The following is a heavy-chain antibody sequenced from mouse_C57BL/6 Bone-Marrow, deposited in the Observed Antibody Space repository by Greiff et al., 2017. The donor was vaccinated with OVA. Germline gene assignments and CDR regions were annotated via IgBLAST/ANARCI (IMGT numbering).Heavy chain of an antibody. D-gene: IGHD2-12*01. CDR3: ARWEYDEGVYYFDY. CDR2: IYPGGGYT. Sequence: LVESGAELVRPGTSVKMSCKASGYTFTNYWIGWAKQRPGHGLEWIGDIYPGGGYTNYNEKFKGKATLTADKSSSTAYMQFSSLTSEDSAIYYCARWEYDEGVYYFDYWGQGTTLTVSS. J-gene: IGHJ2*01. V-gene: IGHV1-63*01. CDR1: GYTFTNYW.